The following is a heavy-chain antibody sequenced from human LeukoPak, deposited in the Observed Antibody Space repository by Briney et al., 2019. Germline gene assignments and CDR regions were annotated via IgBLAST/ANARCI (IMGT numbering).Heavy chain of an antibody. D-gene: IGHD5-18*01. CDR1: GGTFSSYA. CDR3: ATGYSYGSNYYFDY. Sequence: SVKVSCKASGGTFSSYAISWVRQAPGQGLEWMGRIIPILGVANYAQKFQGRVTITADKSTSTAYMELSSLRSEDTAVYYCATGYSYGSNYYFDYWGQGTLVTVSS. CDR2: IIPILGVA. V-gene: IGHV1-69*04. J-gene: IGHJ4*02.